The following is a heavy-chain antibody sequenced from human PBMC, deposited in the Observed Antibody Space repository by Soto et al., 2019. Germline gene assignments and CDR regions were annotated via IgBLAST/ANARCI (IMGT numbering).Heavy chain of an antibody. CDR2: VTPDGRST. J-gene: IGHJ3*02. CDR1: GFSFSNYW. Sequence: EVQLVESGGGLVQPGGSLRLSCAASGFSFSNYWVHWVRHAPGKGLVWVSRVTPDGRSTSYADSVKGRFTVSRDNAKNTVSLEMKSLRVEDTAVYYCTTLSSAVSYSAFDIWGQGTVIIASS. V-gene: IGHV3-74*01. CDR3: TTLSSAVSYSAFDI. D-gene: IGHD6-25*01.